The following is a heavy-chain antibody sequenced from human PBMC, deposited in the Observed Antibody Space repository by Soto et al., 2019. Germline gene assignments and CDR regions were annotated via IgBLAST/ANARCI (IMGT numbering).Heavy chain of an antibody. J-gene: IGHJ5*02. D-gene: IGHD1-1*01. Sequence: QVQLVESGGGVVQPGRSLRLSCTASGITFIRPAMHWFRQEPGRGLEWVAVISSEGSNKFYAASVKGRFTISRDNSKNTLYLQMNSLRSEDTAFYHCARRKTGTTGWCDPWGQGTQVTVAS. CDR2: ISSEGSNK. CDR3: ARRKTGTTGWCDP. V-gene: IGHV3-30-3*01. CDR1: GITFIRPA.